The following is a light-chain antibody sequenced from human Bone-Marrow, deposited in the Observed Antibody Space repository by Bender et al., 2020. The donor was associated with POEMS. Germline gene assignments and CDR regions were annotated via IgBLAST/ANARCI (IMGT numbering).Light chain of an antibody. CDR3: CSYTSSTTLV. Sequence: QSALTQPASVSGSPGQSITLSCTGTSSDVGDYDYVSWYQQHPGEAPKLMIYEVSKRPSGVPDRFSGSKSGNTASLTISGLQPEDEADYYCCSYTSSTTLVFGGGTKVTVL. CDR1: SSDVGDYDY. J-gene: IGLJ2*01. V-gene: IGLV2-14*01. CDR2: EVS.